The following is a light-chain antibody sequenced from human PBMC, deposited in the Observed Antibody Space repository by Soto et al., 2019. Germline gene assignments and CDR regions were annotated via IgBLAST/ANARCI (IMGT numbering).Light chain of an antibody. CDR2: AAS. Sequence: DIQMTQSPSSLSASVGDRVTITCRASQSLGTYLNWYQHKPGKGPRIIIYAASHLQRGVPSRFTGSGSGTDFTLTISSLQLEDFATYYCQQSDSTPWTFGQGTKVDIK. CDR1: QSLGTY. J-gene: IGKJ1*01. CDR3: QQSDSTPWT. V-gene: IGKV1-39*01.